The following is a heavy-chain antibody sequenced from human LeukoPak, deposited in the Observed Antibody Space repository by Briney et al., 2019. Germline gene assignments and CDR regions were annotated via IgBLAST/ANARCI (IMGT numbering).Heavy chain of an antibody. V-gene: IGHV4-59*01. Sequence: SETLSLTCTVSGGPISGYFWSWIRQPPGKGLEWIGYIHDNGRTTYNPSLRSRVTISIDTSKSQFSLELNSLTTTDTAVYYCARVGGYSGFYWGQGTQVTVSS. D-gene: IGHD5-12*01. CDR3: ARVGGYSGFY. CDR1: GGPISGYF. CDR2: IHDNGRT. J-gene: IGHJ4*02.